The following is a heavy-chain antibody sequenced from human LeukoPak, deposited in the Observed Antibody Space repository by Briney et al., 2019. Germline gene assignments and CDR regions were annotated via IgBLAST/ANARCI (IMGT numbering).Heavy chain of an antibody. CDR2: ISTSSSYI. CDR1: GFTLSSYS. D-gene: IGHD5-18*01. Sequence: PGGSLRLSCAASGFTLSSYSMNWVRQAPGKGLEWVSSISTSSSYIYYTDSMKGRFTVSRDNAKNSLYLQMNSLRAEDTAVYYCARVGGYSYGIDYWGQGTLVTVSS. V-gene: IGHV3-21*01. CDR3: ARVGGYSYGIDY. J-gene: IGHJ4*02.